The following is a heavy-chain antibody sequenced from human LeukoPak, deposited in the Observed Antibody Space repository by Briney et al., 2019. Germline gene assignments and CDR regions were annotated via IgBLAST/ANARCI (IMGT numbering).Heavy chain of an antibody. Sequence: SETLSLTCTVSGGSISSYYWSWIRQPPGKGLEWIGYIYYSGSTNYNPSLKSRVTISVDTSKNQFSLKLSSVTAADTAVYYCARDYGSGSQPFDYWGQRTLVTVSS. D-gene: IGHD3-10*01. CDR1: GGSISSYY. V-gene: IGHV4-59*01. CDR2: IYYSGST. CDR3: ARDYGSGSQPFDY. J-gene: IGHJ4*02.